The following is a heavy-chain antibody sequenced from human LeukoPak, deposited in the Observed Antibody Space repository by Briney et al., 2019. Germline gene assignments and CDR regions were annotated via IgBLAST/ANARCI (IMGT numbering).Heavy chain of an antibody. V-gene: IGHV1-24*01. CDR2: FDPEDGET. CDR1: GYTLTELS. CDR3: ARHGLYYDFWSGYYNPYYFDY. D-gene: IGHD3-3*01. J-gene: IGHJ4*02. Sequence: ASVKVSCKVSGYTLTELSMHWVRQAPGKGLEWMGGFDPEDGETIYAQKFQGRVTMTEDTSTDTAYMELSSVTAADTAVYYCARHGLYYDFWSGYYNPYYFDYWGQGTLVTVSS.